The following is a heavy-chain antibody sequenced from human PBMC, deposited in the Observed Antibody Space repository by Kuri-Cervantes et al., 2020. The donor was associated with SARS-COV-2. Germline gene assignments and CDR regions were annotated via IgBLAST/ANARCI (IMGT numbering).Heavy chain of an antibody. J-gene: IGHJ4*02. D-gene: IGHD1-26*01. CDR3: ARGEWDVVLD. V-gene: IGHV4-34*01. Sequence: GSLRLSCAVYGGSFSGYYWSWIRQSPGKGLEWIGEINHSGSTNYNPPLKSRVTISLETSKNQFSLNLSSVTAADTAVCYCARGEWDVVLDWGQGTLVTVSS. CDR1: GGSFSGYY. CDR2: INHSGST.